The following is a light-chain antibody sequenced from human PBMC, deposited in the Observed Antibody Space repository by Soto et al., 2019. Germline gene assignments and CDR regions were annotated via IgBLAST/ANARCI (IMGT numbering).Light chain of an antibody. CDR3: QQYDASRPT. CDR1: QTFTDNY. CDR2: GAS. V-gene: IGKV3-20*01. J-gene: IGKJ4*01. Sequence: EIVLTQSPGTLSLSPGERATLSCRASQTFTDNYLAWYQRKPGQAPRLLIYGASTRATGIPDRFSGSGSGTDFPLTINRLEPGDFALYFWQQYDASRPTFGGGTKVEIK.